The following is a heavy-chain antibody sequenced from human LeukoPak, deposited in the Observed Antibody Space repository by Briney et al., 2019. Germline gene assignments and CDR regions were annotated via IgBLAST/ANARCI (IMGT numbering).Heavy chain of an antibody. CDR3: ARDQFRRDGYSNYFDY. D-gene: IGHD5-24*01. CDR1: GFTFSSYN. Sequence: GGSLRLSCAASGFTFSSYNMNWVRQAPGKGRAWVSSISSSGSYMYYADSVRGRFTISRDNAKNSLYLQMNSLRAEDTAVYYCARDQFRRDGYSNYFDYWGQGTLVTVSS. CDR2: ISSSGSYM. V-gene: IGHV3-21*01. J-gene: IGHJ4*02.